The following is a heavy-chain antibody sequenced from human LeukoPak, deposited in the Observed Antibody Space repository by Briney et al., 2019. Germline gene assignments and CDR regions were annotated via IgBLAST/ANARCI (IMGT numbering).Heavy chain of an antibody. D-gene: IGHD2-15*01. CDR2: INPNSGGT. V-gene: IGHV1-2*02. CDR1: GYNFTCYY. J-gene: IGHJ5*02. Sequence: ASVKVSCKASGYNFTCYYMNWLRQAPGQGLEWMGWINPNSGGTNYAQKFRGRVTMTRATSISTAYMDLSSLRFDDTAMYFCAGGGFGSTWASFDPWGQGTLVTVSS. CDR3: AGGGFGSTWASFDP.